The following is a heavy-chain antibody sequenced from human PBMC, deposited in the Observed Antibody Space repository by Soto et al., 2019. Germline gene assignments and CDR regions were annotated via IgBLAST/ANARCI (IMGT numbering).Heavy chain of an antibody. J-gene: IGHJ4*02. CDR2: ISGSGGST. Sequence: GGSLRLSCAASGFTFSSYAMSWVRQAPGKGLEWVSAISGSGGSTNYADSVKGRFTISRDNAKNTLYLQMNSLRAEDTAVYYCAKAGGAAGTVDYFDYWGQGTLVTVSS. V-gene: IGHV3-23*01. CDR3: AKAGGAAGTVDYFDY. CDR1: GFTFSSYA. D-gene: IGHD6-13*01.